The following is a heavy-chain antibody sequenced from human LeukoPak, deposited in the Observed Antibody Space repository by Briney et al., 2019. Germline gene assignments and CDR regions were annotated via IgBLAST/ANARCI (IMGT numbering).Heavy chain of an antibody. CDR1: GGSVSNADYY. V-gene: IGHV4-61*08. Sequence: SETLSLTCTVSGGSVSNADYYWSWLRHPPGKTLEWIGYIYHTGSNNYEYSLKSRVTISLDTSKNRFSLKLSSVTAADTAVYYCAREDYYYGMDVWGQGTTVTVSS. CDR2: IYHTGSN. CDR3: AREDYYYGMDV. J-gene: IGHJ6*02.